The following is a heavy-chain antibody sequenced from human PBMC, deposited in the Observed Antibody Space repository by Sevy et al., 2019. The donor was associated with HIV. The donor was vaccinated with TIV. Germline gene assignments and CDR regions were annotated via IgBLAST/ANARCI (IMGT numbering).Heavy chain of an antibody. CDR1: GFSLSTSGVG. CDR3: AHRLLDESGIVVAYDY. J-gene: IGHJ4*02. Sequence: SGPTLVNPTQTLTLTCTFSGFSLSTSGVGVGWIRQPPGKALEWLALIYWNDDKRYSPSLKSRLTITKDTSKNQVVLTMTNMDPVDTATYYCAHRLLDESGIVVAYDYWGQGTLVTVSS. D-gene: IGHD3-22*01. CDR2: IYWNDDK. V-gene: IGHV2-5*01.